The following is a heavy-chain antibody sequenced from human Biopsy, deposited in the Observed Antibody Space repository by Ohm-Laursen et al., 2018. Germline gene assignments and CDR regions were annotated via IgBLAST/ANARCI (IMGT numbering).Heavy chain of an antibody. CDR2: IWYDGSSE. V-gene: IGHV3-33*01. D-gene: IGHD1-26*01. CDR3: ARDPIVGSKTDGMDV. CDR1: GFTFSVYA. J-gene: IGHJ6*02. Sequence: SLRLSCTASGFTFSVYAMHWVRQAPGKGLEWVAIIWYDGSSEYYADSVKGRFTISRDNSKNTVYLQMNSLRVEDTAVYYCARDPIVGSKTDGMDVWGQGTTVTVSS.